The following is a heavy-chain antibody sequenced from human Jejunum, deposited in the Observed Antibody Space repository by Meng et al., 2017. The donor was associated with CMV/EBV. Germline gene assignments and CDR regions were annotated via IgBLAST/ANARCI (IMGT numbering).Heavy chain of an antibody. CDR3: AHRRETSSSSGWDLGSFDY. V-gene: IGHV2-5*02. Sequence: QITLKRFGPPPGKPTETIALTCTFSGFSLTTTGMGVGWIRRPPGKVLEWLAFIYWDDDKRYNPSLKSRLSITKDTSKNQVVLVMTDMDPVDTGTYYCAHRRETSSSSGWDLGSFDYWGQGALVTVSS. CDR1: GFSLTTTGMG. CDR2: IYWDDDK. J-gene: IGHJ4*02. D-gene: IGHD6-19*01.